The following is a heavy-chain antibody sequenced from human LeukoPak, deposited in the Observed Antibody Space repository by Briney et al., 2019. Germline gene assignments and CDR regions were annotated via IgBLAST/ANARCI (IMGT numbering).Heavy chain of an antibody. CDR2: IYYSGST. Sequence: SETLSLTCTVSGGSISSSTYYWGWIRQPPGKGLEWIGSIYYSGSTYYNPSLKSRVTISVDTSKNQFSLKLSSVTAADTAVYYCARGSSGSPSVYYFDYWGQGTLVTVSS. CDR3: ARGSSGSPSVYYFDY. J-gene: IGHJ4*02. CDR1: GGSISSSTYY. D-gene: IGHD1-26*01. V-gene: IGHV4-39*01.